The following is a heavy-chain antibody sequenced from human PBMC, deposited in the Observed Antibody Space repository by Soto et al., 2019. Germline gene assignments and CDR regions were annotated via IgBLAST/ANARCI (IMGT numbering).Heavy chain of an antibody. D-gene: IGHD4-4*01. CDR3: AKDPTVGEDRAP. J-gene: IGHJ5*02. V-gene: IGHV4-39*02. CDR1: GGSISSSSYY. CDR2: IYYSGST. Sequence: SETLSLTCTVSGGSISSSSYYWGWIRQPPGKGLEWIGSIYYSGSTYYNPSLKSRFTISRDNSKNTLYLQMNSLRAEDTAVYYCAKDPTVGEDRAPWGQGTLVTVSS.